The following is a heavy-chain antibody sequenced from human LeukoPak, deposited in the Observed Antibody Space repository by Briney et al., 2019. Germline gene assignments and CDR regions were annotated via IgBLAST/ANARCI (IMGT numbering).Heavy chain of an antibody. CDR1: GFTFSSYA. D-gene: IGHD4-17*01. CDR3: AEDLPRGFMTTVTTRYFDL. J-gene: IGHJ2*01. Sequence: GGSLRLSCAASGFTFSSYAMSWVRQAPGKGLEWVSAISGSGGSTYYADSVKGRFTISRDNSKNTLYLQMNSLRAEDTAVYYCAEDLPRGFMTTVTTRYFDLWGRGTLVTVSS. CDR2: ISGSGGST. V-gene: IGHV3-23*01.